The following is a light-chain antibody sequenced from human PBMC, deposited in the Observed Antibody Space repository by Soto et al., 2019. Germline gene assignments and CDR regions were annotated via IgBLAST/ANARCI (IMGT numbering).Light chain of an antibody. CDR1: RSIIGW. CDR2: KAS. V-gene: IGKV1-5*03. CDR3: QQYNQYPYT. J-gene: IGKJ2*01. Sequence: IQLTQSPSTLSASVGGGVTIAGRASRSIIGWLAWYQQKPGKAPNLLIYKASSLQTGVPSRFSGSGSGTEFTLTISSLQPDDFATYYCQQYNQYPYTFGQGTKLEIK.